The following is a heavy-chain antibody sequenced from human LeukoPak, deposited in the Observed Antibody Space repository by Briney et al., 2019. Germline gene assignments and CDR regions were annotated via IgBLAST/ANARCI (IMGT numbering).Heavy chain of an antibody. D-gene: IGHD1-26*01. CDR1: GFTFSSYA. CDR2: ISGSGGST. CDR3: AKIVGATMSGWDY. V-gene: IGHV3-23*01. J-gene: IGHJ4*02. Sequence: PGGSLRLSCAASGFTFSSYAMSWVRQAPGKGLEWVSAISGSGGSTYYADSVKGRFTISSDNSKNTLYLQMNSLRAEDTAVYYCAKIVGATMSGWDYWGQGTLVTVSS.